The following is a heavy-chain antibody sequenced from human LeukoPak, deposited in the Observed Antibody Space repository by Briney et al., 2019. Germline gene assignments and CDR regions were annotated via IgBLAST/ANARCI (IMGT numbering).Heavy chain of an antibody. CDR1: GYTFTGYY. J-gene: IGHJ4*02. Sequence: ASVKVSCKASGYTFTGYYMHWVRQAPGQGLEWMGWINPNSGGTNYAQKFQGRVTMTRDTSFSTAYMELSRLRSDDTAVYYCASGCSSTSCYEYYFDYWGQGTLVTVSS. V-gene: IGHV1-2*02. CDR2: INPNSGGT. CDR3: ASGCSSTSCYEYYFDY. D-gene: IGHD2-2*01.